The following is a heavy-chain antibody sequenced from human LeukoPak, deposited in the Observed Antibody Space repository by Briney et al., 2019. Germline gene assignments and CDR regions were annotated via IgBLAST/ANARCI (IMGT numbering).Heavy chain of an antibody. J-gene: IGHJ6*03. CDR1: GFTFSSYG. CDR3: AKDGEEKYYYYYYMDV. CDR2: ISYDGSNK. Sequence: GGSLRLSCAASGFTFSSYGMHWVRQAPGKGLEWVAVISYDGSNKYYADSVKGRFTISRDNSKSTLYLQMNSLRAEDTAVYYCAKDGEEKYYYYYYMDVWGKGTTVTVSS. D-gene: IGHD3-10*01. V-gene: IGHV3-30*18.